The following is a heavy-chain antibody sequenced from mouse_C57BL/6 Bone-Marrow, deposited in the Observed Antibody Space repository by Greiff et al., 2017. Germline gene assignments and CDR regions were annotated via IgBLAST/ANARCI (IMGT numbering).Heavy chain of an antibody. J-gene: IGHJ4*01. V-gene: IGHV14-4*01. CDR2: IDPENGDT. D-gene: IGHD2-4*01. CDR3: TSAITAFSRRYDNDY. Sequence: EVQLQQSGAELVRPGASVKLSCTASGFNIKDDYMHWVKQRPEQGLEWIGWIDPENGDTKYAPKFQGKATITADTSSNTAYLQLSSLTSEDTAVYYCTSAITAFSRRYDNDYWGQGTSVTVSS. CDR1: GFNIKDDY.